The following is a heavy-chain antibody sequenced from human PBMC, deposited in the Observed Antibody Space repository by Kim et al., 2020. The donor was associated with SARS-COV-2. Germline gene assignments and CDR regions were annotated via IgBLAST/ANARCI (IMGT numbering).Heavy chain of an antibody. CDR3: ARGYGSGSRAWFDP. Sequence: AQKFQGRVTMTRDTSTSTVYMELSSLRSEDTAVYYCARGYGSGSRAWFDPWGQGSLVTVSS. J-gene: IGHJ5*02. D-gene: IGHD3-10*01. V-gene: IGHV1-46*03.